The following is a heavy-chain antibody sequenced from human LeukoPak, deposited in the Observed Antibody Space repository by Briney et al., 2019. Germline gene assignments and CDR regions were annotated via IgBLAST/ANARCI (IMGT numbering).Heavy chain of an antibody. J-gene: IGHJ5*02. Sequence: GGSLRLSCAASAFSVSSNYMSWVRQAPGKGLEWVSVIYSGGSTYYADAVKGRFTISRDNFKNTLYLQMNSLRAEDTAVYYCAKDSSGWPTWGQGTLVTVSS. CDR2: IYSGGST. D-gene: IGHD6-19*01. CDR3: AKDSSGWPT. V-gene: IGHV3-53*01. CDR1: AFSVSSNY.